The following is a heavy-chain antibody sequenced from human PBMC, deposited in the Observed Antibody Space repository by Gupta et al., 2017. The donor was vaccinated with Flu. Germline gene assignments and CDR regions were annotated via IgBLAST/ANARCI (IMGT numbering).Heavy chain of an antibody. CDR1: GFLFSAYG. CDR3: AKGGRHNWNFDGDY. J-gene: IGHJ4*02. V-gene: IGHV3-30*18. D-gene: IGHD1-7*01. Sequence: QVQLVQSGGGVVLPGSSLRLSCAAPGFLFSAYGMHWVRQVPGKGLEWMAVMSDDGSNQWYADSVRGRFTISRDNSENTLILQMNSLRRDDTAVYYCAKGGRHNWNFDGDYWGQGTLVTVSS. CDR2: MSDDGSNQ.